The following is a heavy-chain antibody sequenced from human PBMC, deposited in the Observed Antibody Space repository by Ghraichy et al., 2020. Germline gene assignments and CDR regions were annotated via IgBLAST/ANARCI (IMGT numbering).Heavy chain of an antibody. CDR1: GFTLSSYW. D-gene: IGHD1-26*01. CDR2: INSDGSRT. J-gene: IGHJ4*02. Sequence: GESLNISCEASGFTLSSYWMHWVRQAPGKELVWVSRINSDGSRTNYADSVKGRFTISRDNAKNTLYLQMNSLRAEDTAVYYCARAVYSGSYHFDYWGQGTLVTVSS. V-gene: IGHV3-74*01. CDR3: ARAVYSGSYHFDY.